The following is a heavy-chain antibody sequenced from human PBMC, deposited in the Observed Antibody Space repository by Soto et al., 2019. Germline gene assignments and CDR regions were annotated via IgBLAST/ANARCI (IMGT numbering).Heavy chain of an antibody. CDR3: ARGEGYGGSFDY. Sequence: EVQLVESGGGLVKPGGSLRLSCVASRFTFSSYAMNWVRQAPGKGLEWVSSISSSRNYIYYADSVKGRFAISRDNAQRSLYLQMNSLRVEDTAVYYFARGEGYGGSFDYWGQGTLVTVSS. CDR1: RFTFSSYA. J-gene: IGHJ4*02. CDR2: ISSSRNYI. V-gene: IGHV3-21*01. D-gene: IGHD2-15*01.